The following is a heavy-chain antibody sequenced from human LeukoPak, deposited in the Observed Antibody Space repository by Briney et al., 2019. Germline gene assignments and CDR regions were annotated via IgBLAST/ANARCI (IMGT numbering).Heavy chain of an antibody. V-gene: IGHV3-74*03. J-gene: IGHJ4*02. Sequence: GGSLRLSCAASGFTFSTYWRHWVRQAPGKGLVWVARIRPEGTTTAYADSVKGRFTISRDNAKNTLFLQMNSLSAEDTAVYYCARDLDWIFFDYWGQGTLVTVSS. CDR1: GFTFSTYW. D-gene: IGHD3-9*01. CDR3: ARDLDWIFFDY. CDR2: IRPEGTTT.